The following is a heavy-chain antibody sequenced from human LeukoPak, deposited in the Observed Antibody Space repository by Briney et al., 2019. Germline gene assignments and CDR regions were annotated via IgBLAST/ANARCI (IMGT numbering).Heavy chain of an antibody. Sequence: PSETLSLTCTVSGGSISSSSYYWGWIRQPPGKGLEWIGSIYYSGSTYYNPSLKGRVTISVDTSKNQFSLKLSSVTAADTAVYYCARHDYDFWSGYRVWYFDLWGRGTLVTVSS. CDR1: GGSISSSSYY. CDR3: ARHDYDFWSGYRVWYFDL. V-gene: IGHV4-39*01. CDR2: IYYSGST. J-gene: IGHJ2*01. D-gene: IGHD3-3*01.